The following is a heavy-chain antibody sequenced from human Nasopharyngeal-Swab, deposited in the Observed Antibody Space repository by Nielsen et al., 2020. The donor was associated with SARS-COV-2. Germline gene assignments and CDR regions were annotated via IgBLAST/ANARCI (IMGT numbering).Heavy chain of an antibody. CDR1: GFTFSNAW. J-gene: IGHJ4*02. CDR3: TTDYCYGDSTGFDY. Sequence: GGSLRLSCAASGFTFSNAWMSWVRQAPGKGLEWVGRIKSKTDGGTTDYAAPVKGRFTISRDDSKNTLYLQMNSLKTEDTAVYYCTTDYCYGDSTGFDYWGQGTLVTVSS. D-gene: IGHD4-17*01. V-gene: IGHV3-15*01. CDR2: IKSKTDGGTT.